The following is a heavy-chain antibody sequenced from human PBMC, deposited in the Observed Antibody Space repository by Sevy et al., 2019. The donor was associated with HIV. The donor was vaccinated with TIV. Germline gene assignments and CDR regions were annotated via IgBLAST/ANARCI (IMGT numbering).Heavy chain of an antibody. Sequence: GGSLRLSCAASEFTFSSYAMSWVRQAPGKGLEWVSAISGSGGSTYYADSVKGRFTISRDNSKNTLYLQMNSLRAEDTAVYYCAKDGEMYYYDSSGYSGIYFDYWGQGTLVTVSS. CDR1: EFTFSSYA. D-gene: IGHD3-22*01. V-gene: IGHV3-23*01. CDR3: AKDGEMYYYDSSGYSGIYFDY. CDR2: ISGSGGST. J-gene: IGHJ4*02.